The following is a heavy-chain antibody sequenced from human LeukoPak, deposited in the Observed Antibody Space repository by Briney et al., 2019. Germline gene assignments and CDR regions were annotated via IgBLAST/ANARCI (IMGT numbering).Heavy chain of an antibody. Sequence: PSETLSLTCTVSDASINSAYYWGRIRQPPGKGLEWIASIYYDGSTYFNPFLASRVTVSVDTSKNRFYLRLSAVTAADTAVYYCARQVDCGGDCTDYWGQGTLVTVAS. J-gene: IGHJ4*02. CDR3: ARQVDCGGDCTDY. CDR1: DASINSAYY. D-gene: IGHD2-21*02. V-gene: IGHV4-39*01. CDR2: IYYDGST.